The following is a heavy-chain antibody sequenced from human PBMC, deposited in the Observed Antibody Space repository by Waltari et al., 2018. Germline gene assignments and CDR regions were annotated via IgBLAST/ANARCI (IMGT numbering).Heavy chain of an antibody. Sequence: QVQLQESGPGLVKPSGTLSVTCAVSGDSISGSYWWSWVRQPPGKCLEWIGQIHGSGRSNYNPPLESRVTVSIDTSNNHFSLKVTSATAADTAVYYCARDRGRGLYLDSWGQGTLVTVSP. D-gene: IGHD2-15*01. CDR2: IHGSGRS. V-gene: IGHV4-4*02. J-gene: IGHJ4*02. CDR1: GDSISGSYW. CDR3: ARDRGRGLYLDS.